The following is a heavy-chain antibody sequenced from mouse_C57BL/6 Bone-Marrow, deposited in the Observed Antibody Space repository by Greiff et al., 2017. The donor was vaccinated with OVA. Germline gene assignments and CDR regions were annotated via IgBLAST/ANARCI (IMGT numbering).Heavy chain of an antibody. J-gene: IGHJ4*01. D-gene: IGHD1-3*01. V-gene: IGHV10-1*01. CDR3: VRRGLKMDD. Sequence: VQLKESGGGLVQPKGSLKLSCAASGFSFNTYAMNWVRQAPGKGLEWVARIRSKSNNYATYYADSVKDRFTISRDDSESMLYLQMNNLKTEDTAMYYCVRRGLKMDDWGQGTSVTVSS. CDR1: GFSFNTYA. CDR2: IRSKSNNYAT.